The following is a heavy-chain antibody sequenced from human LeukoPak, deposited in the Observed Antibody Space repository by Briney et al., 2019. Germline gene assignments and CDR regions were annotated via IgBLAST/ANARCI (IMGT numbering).Heavy chain of an antibody. CDR2: IYNSVRT. D-gene: IGHD4-23*01. V-gene: IGHV4-61*01. J-gene: IGHJ4*02. CDR3: ARENNDYGGKKAFDY. CDR1: GGSVSSGSYY. Sequence: SETLSLTCIVSGGSVSSGSYYWSWIRQPPGKGLEWIGYIYNSVRTNYNPSLKSRVTISVDTSKNQLSLKLSSVTAADTAVYYCARENNDYGGKKAFDYWGQGTLVTVSS.